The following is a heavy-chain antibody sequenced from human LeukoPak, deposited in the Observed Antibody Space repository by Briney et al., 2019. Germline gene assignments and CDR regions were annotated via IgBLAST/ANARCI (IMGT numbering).Heavy chain of an antibody. CDR3: AKGDSSVFDY. Sequence: GGSLRLSCAASGFTFSSYSMNSVRQAPGQGLEWVSSISSSSSYIYYADSVKGRFTISRDNAKNSLYLQMNSLRAEDTAVYYCAKGDSSVFDYWGQGTLVTVSS. CDR2: ISSSSSYI. J-gene: IGHJ4*02. D-gene: IGHD3-22*01. CDR1: GFTFSSYS. V-gene: IGHV3-21*01.